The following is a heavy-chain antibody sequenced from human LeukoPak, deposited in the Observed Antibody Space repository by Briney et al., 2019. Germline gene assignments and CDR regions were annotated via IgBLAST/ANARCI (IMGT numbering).Heavy chain of an antibody. CDR3: ARGLVRGAGAGDY. D-gene: IGHD3-10*01. Sequence: PGGSLRLSCAASGFTFSSYSMNWVRQAPGKGLEWVSYISSSSSTIYYADSVKGRFTISRDNAKNSMYLQMNSLRDEDTAVYYCARGLVRGAGAGDYWGQGTLVTVSS. CDR2: ISSSSSTI. J-gene: IGHJ4*02. V-gene: IGHV3-48*02. CDR1: GFTFSSYS.